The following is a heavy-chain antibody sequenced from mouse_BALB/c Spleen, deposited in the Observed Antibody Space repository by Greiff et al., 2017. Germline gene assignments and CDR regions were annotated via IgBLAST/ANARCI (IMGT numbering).Heavy chain of an antibody. J-gene: IGHJ4*01. CDR1: GFTFTDYY. Sequence: VESGGGLVQPGGSLRLSCATSGFTFTDYYMSWVRQPPGKALEWLGFIRNKANGYTTEYSASVKGRFTISRDNSQSILYLQMNTLRAEDSATYYCARDGYYAGYAMDYWGQGTSVTVSS. D-gene: IGHD2-3*01. CDR3: ARDGYYAGYAMDY. CDR2: IRNKANGYTT. V-gene: IGHV7-3*02.